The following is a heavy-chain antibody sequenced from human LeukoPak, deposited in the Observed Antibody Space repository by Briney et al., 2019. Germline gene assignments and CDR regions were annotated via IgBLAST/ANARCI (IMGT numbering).Heavy chain of an antibody. CDR2: ISYHGDIT. D-gene: IGHD3-10*01. CDR1: GFTFSSYA. Sequence: GGSLRLSCAASGFTFSSYAMHCVRQAPGKGLEGVALISYHGDITYYADSVKGRFTLSRDNCKTTVFLQLNSLRAEDTAVYYCARDSTYYYDSGSSGPHYFDFWGQGTLVTVSS. V-gene: IGHV3-30*01. CDR3: ARDSTYYYDSGSSGPHYFDF. J-gene: IGHJ4*02.